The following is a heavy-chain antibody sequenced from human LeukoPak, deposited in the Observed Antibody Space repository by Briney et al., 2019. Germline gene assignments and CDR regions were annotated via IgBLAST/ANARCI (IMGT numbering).Heavy chain of an antibody. V-gene: IGHV3-13*01. D-gene: IGHD3-9*01. J-gene: IGHJ6*02. CDR2: IGTAGDT. CDR1: GFTFSSYD. Sequence: GGSLRLSCAASGFTFSSYDMHWVRHATGKGLEWVSAIGTAGDTYYPGSVKGRFTTSRENAKNSLYLQMNSLRAGDTAVYYCARGPWVDILTGHTTYGGMDVWGQGTTVTVSS. CDR3: ARGPWVDILTGHTTYGGMDV.